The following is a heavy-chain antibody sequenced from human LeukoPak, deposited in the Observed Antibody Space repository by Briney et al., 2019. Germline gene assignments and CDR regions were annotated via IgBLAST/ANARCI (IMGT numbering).Heavy chain of an antibody. V-gene: IGHV3-30-3*01. CDR3: ARDIPPGGYGMDV. CDR1: GFTFSSYA. D-gene: IGHD2-21*01. Sequence: QPGGSLRLSCAASGFTFSSYAMHWVRQAPGKGLEWVAVISYDGSNKYYADSVKGRFTVSRDNSKNTLYLQVNSLRAEDTAVYYCARDIPPGGYGMDVWGQGTTVTVSS. CDR2: ISYDGSNK. J-gene: IGHJ6*02.